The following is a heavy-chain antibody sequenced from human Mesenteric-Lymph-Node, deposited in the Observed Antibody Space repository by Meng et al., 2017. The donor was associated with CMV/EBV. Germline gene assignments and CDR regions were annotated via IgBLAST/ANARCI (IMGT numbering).Heavy chain of an antibody. J-gene: IGHJ4*02. CDR2: MNPNSGNT. CDR1: GYTFTSYD. D-gene: IGHD5-12*01. Sequence: SGYTFTSYDINWVRQATGQGLEWMGWMNPNSGNTGYAQKFQGRVTMTRNTSISTAYMELSSLRSEDTAVYYCARSRVDIDSGYFDYWGQGTLVTVSS. V-gene: IGHV1-8*01. CDR3: ARSRVDIDSGYFDY.